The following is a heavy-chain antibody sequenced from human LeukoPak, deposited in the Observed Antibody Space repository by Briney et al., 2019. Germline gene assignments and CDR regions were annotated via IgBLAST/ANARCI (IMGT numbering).Heavy chain of an antibody. Sequence: ASVKVSCKDSGYGFRNYGISWMRQAPGQRLEWVGWISAYNGHTNYAQKFRGRLILSTDDSTNTAFMELRSLRSDDTATYYCTRESDYGDGDDSFDFWGQGTLVTVSS. CDR3: TRESDYGDGDDSFDF. CDR1: GYGFRNYG. CDR2: ISAYNGHT. D-gene: IGHD4/OR15-4a*01. V-gene: IGHV1-18*01. J-gene: IGHJ4*02.